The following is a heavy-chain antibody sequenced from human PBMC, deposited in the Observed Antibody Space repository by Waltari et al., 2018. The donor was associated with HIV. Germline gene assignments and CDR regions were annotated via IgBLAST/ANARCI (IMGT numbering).Heavy chain of an antibody. CDR1: GGTFSSYA. V-gene: IGHV1-69*04. J-gene: IGHJ4*02. Sequence: QVQLVQSGAEVKKPGSSVKVSCKASGGTFSSYAISWVRQAPGQGLEWMGRIIPILGIANYAQNFQGRVTITADKSTTTAYMELSSLRSEDTAIYYCARYYYDSSGYYHFDYWGQGTLVTVSS. CDR2: IIPILGIA. D-gene: IGHD3-22*01. CDR3: ARYYYDSSGYYHFDY.